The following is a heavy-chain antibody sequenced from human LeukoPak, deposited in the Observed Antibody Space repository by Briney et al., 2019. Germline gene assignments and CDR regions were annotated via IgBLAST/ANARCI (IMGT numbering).Heavy chain of an antibody. V-gene: IGHV1-69*13. J-gene: IGHJ4*02. CDR1: GGTFSSYA. CDR2: IIPIFGTA. D-gene: IGHD1-1*01. Sequence: SVKVSCKASGGTFSSYAISWVRQAPGQGLEWMGGIIPIFGTANYAQKFQGRVTVTADESTSTAYMELSSLRSEDTAVYYCARSPLDHSPYYFDYWGQGTLVTVSS. CDR3: ARSPLDHSPYYFDY.